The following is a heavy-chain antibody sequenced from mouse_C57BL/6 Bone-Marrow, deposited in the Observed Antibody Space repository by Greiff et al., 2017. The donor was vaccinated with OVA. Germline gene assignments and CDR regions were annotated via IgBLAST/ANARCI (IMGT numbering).Heavy chain of an antibody. CDR2: IRLKSDNYAT. V-gene: IGHV6-3*01. CDR1: GFTFSNYW. D-gene: IGHD4-1*01. Sequence: EVKVVESGGGLVQPGGSMKLSCVASGFTFSNYWMNWVRQSPEKGLEWVAQIRLKSDNYATHYAESVKGRFTISRDDSKSSVYLQMNNLRAEDTGIYYCTGELGSYYFDYWGQGTTLTVSS. CDR3: TGELGSYYFDY. J-gene: IGHJ2*01.